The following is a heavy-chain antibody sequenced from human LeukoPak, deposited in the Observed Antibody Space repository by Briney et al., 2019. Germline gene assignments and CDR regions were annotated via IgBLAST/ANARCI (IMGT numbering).Heavy chain of an antibody. CDR2: INPNSGGT. D-gene: IGHD6-19*01. J-gene: IGHJ5*02. V-gene: IGHV1-2*02. Sequence: ASVTVSCKSSGYTFTSYYIHWVRQAPGQGLEWMGWINPNSGGTNYAQKFQGRVTMTRDTSISTASMELSRLRSDDTAVYYCARVGRIDYSTGWFVPWGQGTLVTVSS. CDR1: GYTFTSYY. CDR3: ARVGRIDYSTGWFVP.